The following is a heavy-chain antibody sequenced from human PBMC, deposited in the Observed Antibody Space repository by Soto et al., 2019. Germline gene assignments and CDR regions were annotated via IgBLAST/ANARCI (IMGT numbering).Heavy chain of an antibody. D-gene: IGHD4-17*01. CDR3: AKILSTVTSYYYGMDV. Sequence: QPGGSLRLSCAASGFTFSTYPMTWVRQAPGKGLEGVSSISSSGDRTYYTDSVKGRFTISRDNSKNTVYLQMNSLRAEDTAVYYCAKILSTVTSYYYGMDVWGQGTTVTVSS. V-gene: IGHV3-23*01. J-gene: IGHJ6*02. CDR2: ISSSGDRT. CDR1: GFTFSTYP.